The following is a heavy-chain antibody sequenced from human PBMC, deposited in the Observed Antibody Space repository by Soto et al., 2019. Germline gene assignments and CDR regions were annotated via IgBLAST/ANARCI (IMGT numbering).Heavy chain of an antibody. J-gene: IGHJ4*02. V-gene: IGHV4-30-4*01. Sequence: QVQLQESGPGLVKPSQTLSLTCTVSGGSISSGDYYWSWIRQPPGKGLEWIGYIYYSGSTYYNPSLKSRVTISVDTFKNQFSLKLSSVTAADTAVYYCARGGFMDYGDDVFDYWGQGTLVTVSS. CDR3: ARGGFMDYGDDVFDY. CDR1: GGSISSGDYY. D-gene: IGHD4-17*01. CDR2: IYYSGST.